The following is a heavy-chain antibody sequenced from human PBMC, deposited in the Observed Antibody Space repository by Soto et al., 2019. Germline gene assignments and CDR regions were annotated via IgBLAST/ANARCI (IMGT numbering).Heavy chain of an antibody. CDR3: ARLGDYGSGSY. J-gene: IGHJ4*02. V-gene: IGHV3-48*04. D-gene: IGHD3-10*01. CDR1: GFSFSSFS. CDR2: ISGSGTTT. Sequence: EVHLVESGGDLVQPGGSLRLSCAASGFSFSSFSMNWVRQAPGKGLEWVSYISGSGTTTYYADSVKGRFTISRDNAKNSLYLQMNGRQAEDTAGYYCARLGDYGSGSYWGQGTLVTVSS.